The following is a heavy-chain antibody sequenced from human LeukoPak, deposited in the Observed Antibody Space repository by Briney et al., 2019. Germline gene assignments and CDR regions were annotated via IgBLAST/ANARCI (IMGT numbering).Heavy chain of an antibody. CDR3: TTERTGSHPGSGSYYTPYYYYYGMDV. J-gene: IGHJ6*02. Sequence: GGSLRLSCAASGFTFSNAWMSWVRQAPGKGLEWVGRIKSKTDGGTTDYAAPVKGRFTISRDDSKNTLYLRMNSLKTEDTAVYYCTTERTGSHPGSGSYYTPYYYYYGMDVWGQGTTVTVSS. CDR1: GFTFSNAW. CDR2: IKSKTDGGTT. D-gene: IGHD3-10*01. V-gene: IGHV3-15*01.